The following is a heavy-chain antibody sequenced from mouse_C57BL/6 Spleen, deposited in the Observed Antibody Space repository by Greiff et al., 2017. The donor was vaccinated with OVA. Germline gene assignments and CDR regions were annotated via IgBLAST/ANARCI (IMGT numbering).Heavy chain of an antibody. J-gene: IGHJ4*01. CDR3: SPITTVVSDYAMDY. CDR2: IYPGDGDT. D-gene: IGHD1-1*01. V-gene: IGHV1-82*01. CDR1: GYAFSSSW. Sequence: QVQLQQSGPELVKPGASVKISCKASGYAFSSSWMNWVKQRPGQGLEWIGRIYPGDGDTNYNGKFKGKATLTADKSSSTAYMQLSSLTSSDSAVYVCSPITTVVSDYAMDYWGQGTSVTVSS.